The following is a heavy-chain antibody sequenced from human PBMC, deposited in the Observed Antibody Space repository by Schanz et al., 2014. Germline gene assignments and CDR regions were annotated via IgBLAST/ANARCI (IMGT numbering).Heavy chain of an antibody. CDR3: ARPRFDYGEVDY. J-gene: IGHJ4*02. V-gene: IGHV3-23*04. CDR1: GFSFSSYS. CDR2: ISGSGGST. D-gene: IGHD4-17*01. Sequence: EADLVESGGGLIQRGESLRLSCSASGFSFSSYSMNWVRQAPGKGLEWVSAISGSGGSTYYADSVRGRFTISRDRFQNTLYLRMSSLRAEDTAVYYCARPRFDYGEVDYWGQGTLVTVSS.